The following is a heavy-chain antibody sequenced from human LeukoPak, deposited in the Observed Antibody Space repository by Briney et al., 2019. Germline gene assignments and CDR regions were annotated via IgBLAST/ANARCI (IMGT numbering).Heavy chain of an antibody. V-gene: IGHV1-69*04. Sequence: GASVKVSCKASGGTFSSYAISWVRQAPGQGLEWMGRIIPILGIANYAQKFQGRVTITADKSTSTAYMELSSLRSEDTAVYYCARDLDTAMALGYWGQGALVTVSS. CDR1: GGTFSSYA. J-gene: IGHJ4*02. D-gene: IGHD5-18*01. CDR3: ARDLDTAMALGY. CDR2: IIPILGIA.